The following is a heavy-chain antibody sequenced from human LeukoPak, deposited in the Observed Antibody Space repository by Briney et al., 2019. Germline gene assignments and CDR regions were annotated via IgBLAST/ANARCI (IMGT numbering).Heavy chain of an antibody. J-gene: IGHJ4*02. CDR2: FDPEDGET. CDR3: ATDRARGCSGGSCYL. CDR1: GYTLTELP. V-gene: IGHV1-24*01. Sequence: ASVKASCKVSGYTLTELPMHWVRQAPGKGLEWMGGFDPEDGETIYAQKFQGRVTMTEDTSTDTAYMELSSLRSEDTAVYYCATDRARGCSGGSCYLWGQGTLVTVSS. D-gene: IGHD2-15*01.